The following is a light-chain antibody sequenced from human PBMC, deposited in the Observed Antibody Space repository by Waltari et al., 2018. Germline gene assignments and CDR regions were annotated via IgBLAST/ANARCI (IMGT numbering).Light chain of an antibody. CDR1: SLTTSY. J-gene: IGLJ3*02. Sequence: SSELTQDPAVSVALGQTIRFTCQGDSLTTSYASWYQLKPGQAPVLVIHGKDKRPSGIPDRISGYSSGTTSTLTITGAQAEDEADDYCSSRNGRANEVVFAGGTKVTVL. V-gene: IGLV3-19*01. CDR3: SSRNGRANEVV. CDR2: GKD.